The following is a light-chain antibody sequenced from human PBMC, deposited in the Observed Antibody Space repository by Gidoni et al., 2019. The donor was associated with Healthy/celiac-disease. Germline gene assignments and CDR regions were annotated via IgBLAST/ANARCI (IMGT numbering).Light chain of an antibody. V-gene: IGLV1-40*01. J-gene: IGLJ2*01. Sequence: QSVLTQPPSLYGAPGQRVTISCTGSSSNIGAGFDVHWYLQLPGTAPKLLIYGNSIRPSGVPDRFSGSKSGTSASLAIAGLQAEDEADYYCQSYDSSLSACVVFGGGTKLTVL. CDR3: QSYDSSLSACVV. CDR1: SSNIGAGFD. CDR2: GNS.